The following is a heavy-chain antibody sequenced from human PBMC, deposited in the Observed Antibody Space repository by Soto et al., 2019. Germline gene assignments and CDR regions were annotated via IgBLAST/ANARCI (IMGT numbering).Heavy chain of an antibody. D-gene: IGHD3-22*01. CDR1: GFTFSTYW. CDR2: INSDGRST. J-gene: IGHJ4*02. Sequence: PGGSLRLSCAASGFTFSTYWMHWVRQAPGKGLVWVSRINSDGRSTDYADSVKGRFTISRDNAKNTLYLQMNSLRAEDTAVYYCAFNTYDSSGYFYRDWGQGTLVTVSS. CDR3: AFNTYDSSGYFYRD. V-gene: IGHV3-74*01.